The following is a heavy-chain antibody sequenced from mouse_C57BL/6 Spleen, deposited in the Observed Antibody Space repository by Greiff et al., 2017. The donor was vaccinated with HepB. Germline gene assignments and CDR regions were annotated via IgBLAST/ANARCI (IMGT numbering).Heavy chain of an antibody. D-gene: IGHD2-3*01. V-gene: IGHV1-82*01. CDR3: ARTDGYFFFDY. CDR2: IYPGDGDT. Sequence: QVQLQQSGPELVKPGASVKISCKASGYAFSSSWMNWVKQRPGKGLEWIGRIYPGDGDTNCNGKFKGKATLTADKSSSTAYMQLSSLTSEDSAVYFCARTDGYFFFDYWGQGTTLTVSS. J-gene: IGHJ2*01. CDR1: GYAFSSSW.